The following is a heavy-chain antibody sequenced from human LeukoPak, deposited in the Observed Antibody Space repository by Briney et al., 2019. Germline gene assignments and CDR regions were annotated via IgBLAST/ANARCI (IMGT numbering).Heavy chain of an antibody. Sequence: SVTLSLTCTVSGASISSYYWSWIRQPAGKGLEWIGRIYTSGNTSYNPSLKSRVTMSVDTSKNQFSLKLSSVTAADTAVYYCARDAFSGGTRFDPWGQGTLVTVSS. CDR3: ARDAFSGGTRFDP. D-gene: IGHD1-1*01. CDR1: GASISSYY. V-gene: IGHV4-4*07. CDR2: IYTSGNT. J-gene: IGHJ5*02.